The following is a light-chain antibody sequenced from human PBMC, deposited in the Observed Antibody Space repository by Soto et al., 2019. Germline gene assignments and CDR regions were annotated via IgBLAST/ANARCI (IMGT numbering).Light chain of an antibody. V-gene: IGKV4-1*01. Sequence: DIVMTQSPDSLAASPGERATIHGKSSQSILNSSNNKNHLAWYQQTAGQTPKLLIYWASTRESGVPDRFSGSGSGTDFTLTISRLQAEDVAVDYCQQSYTNPWTFGQGTKVDIK. CDR1: QSILNSSNNKNH. CDR3: QQSYTNPWT. CDR2: WAS. J-gene: IGKJ1*01.